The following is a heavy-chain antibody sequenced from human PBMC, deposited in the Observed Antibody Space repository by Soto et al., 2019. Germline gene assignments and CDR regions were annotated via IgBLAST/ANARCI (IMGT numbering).Heavy chain of an antibody. CDR2: IYYSGST. J-gene: IGHJ6*03. Sequence: SETLSLTCTVSGGSISSSSYYWGWIRQPPGKGLEWIGSIYYSGSTYYNPSLKSRVTISVDTSKNQFSLKLSSVTAADTAVYYCASLGYCSSTSCYDLQTLGNKYPSYYYMDVWGKGTTVTVSS. CDR1: GGSISSSSYY. D-gene: IGHD2-2*01. V-gene: IGHV4-39*01. CDR3: ASLGYCSSTSCYDLQTLGNKYPSYYYMDV.